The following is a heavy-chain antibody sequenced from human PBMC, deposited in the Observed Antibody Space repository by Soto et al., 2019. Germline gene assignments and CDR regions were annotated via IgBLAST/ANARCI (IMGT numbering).Heavy chain of an antibody. V-gene: IGHV4-59*01. D-gene: IGHD3-10*01. J-gene: IGHJ6*02. CDR2: IYYSGST. Sequence: SETLSLTCTVSGGSISSYYWSWIRQAPGKGLEWIGYIYYSGSTNYNPSLKSRVTISVDTSKNQFSLKLSSVTAADTAVYYCARGYYGSGSYYNFPLYYYYGMDVWGQGTTVTVSS. CDR3: ARGYYGSGSYYNFPLYYYYGMDV. CDR1: GGSISSYY.